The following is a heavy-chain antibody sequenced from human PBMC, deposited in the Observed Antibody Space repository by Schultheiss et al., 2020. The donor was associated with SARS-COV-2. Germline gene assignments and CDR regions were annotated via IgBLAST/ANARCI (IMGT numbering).Heavy chain of an antibody. CDR2: ISGSGGST. CDR1: GFTFSSYA. CDR3: VKDAPWNWDDEVHFDY. D-gene: IGHD1-1*01. V-gene: IGHV3-23*01. J-gene: IGHJ4*02. Sequence: GGSLRLSCAASGFTFSSYAMSWVRQAPGKGLEWVSAISGSGGSTYYADSVKGRFTISRDNSKNTLYLQMSSLRAEDTAVYYCVKDAPWNWDDEVHFDYWGQGTLVTVSS.